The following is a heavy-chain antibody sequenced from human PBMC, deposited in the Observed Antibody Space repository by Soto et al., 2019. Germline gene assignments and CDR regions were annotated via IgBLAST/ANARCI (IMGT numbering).Heavy chain of an antibody. CDR1: GGIFSSYA. CDR2: IIPIFGTA. J-gene: IGHJ3*02. CDR3: AGGGDDYGGEVSI. Sequence: QVQLVQSGAEVKKPGSSVKVSCKASGGIFSSYAISWVRQAPGQGLEWMGGIIPIFGTANYAQKFQGRVTITADESTSTAYMELGRLRSEDTAVYYCAGGGDDYGGEVSIWGQGTMVTVSS. D-gene: IGHD4-17*01. V-gene: IGHV1-69*12.